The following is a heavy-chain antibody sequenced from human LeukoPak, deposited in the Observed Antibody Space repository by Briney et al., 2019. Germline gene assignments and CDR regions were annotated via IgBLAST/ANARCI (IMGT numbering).Heavy chain of an antibody. CDR3: ATYSSLNAREFQY. D-gene: IGHD3-22*01. V-gene: IGHV4-39*01. CDR1: GGSISSSSYY. Sequence: PTETLSLTCTVSGGSISSSSYYWGWIRQPPRKGLEWIGSIYYSGSTYYNPSLKSRVTISVDTSKNQFSLKLSSVTAADTAVYYCATYSSLNAREFQYWGQGTLVTVSS. CDR2: IYYSGST. J-gene: IGHJ1*01.